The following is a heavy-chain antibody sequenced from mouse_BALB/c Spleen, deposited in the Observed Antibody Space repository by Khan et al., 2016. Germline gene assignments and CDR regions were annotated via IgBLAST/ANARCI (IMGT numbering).Heavy chain of an antibody. J-gene: IGHJ3*01. Sequence: EVQLQESGTGLVKPSQSLSLTCTVTGYSITSDYAWNWIRQFPGNKLECMGYITYSGSTSYTPSLKSRTAITRDTSKHLFFLQLNSVTTEDTATYDCAIGRYRYPFAYWGQGTLVTVSA. CDR2: ITYSGST. D-gene: IGHD2-14*01. CDR1: GYSITSDYA. V-gene: IGHV3-2*02. CDR3: AIGRYRYPFAY.